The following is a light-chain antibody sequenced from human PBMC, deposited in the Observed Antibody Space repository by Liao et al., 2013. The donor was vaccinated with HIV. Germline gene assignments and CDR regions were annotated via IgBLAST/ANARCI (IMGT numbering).Light chain of an antibody. CDR3: QVWDSSSDHVV. J-gene: IGLJ2*01. Sequence: SYELTQPPSVSVSPGQTASITCSGDKLGDKYACWYQQKPGQSPVLVIYQDNKRPSGIPERFSGSNSGNTATLTISRVEAGDEADYYCQVWDSSSDHVVFGGGTKLTVL. V-gene: IGLV3-1*01. CDR1: KLGDKY. CDR2: QDN.